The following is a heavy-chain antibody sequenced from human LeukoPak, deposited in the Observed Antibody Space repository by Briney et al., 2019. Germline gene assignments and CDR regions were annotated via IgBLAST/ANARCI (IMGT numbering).Heavy chain of an antibody. J-gene: IGHJ5*02. CDR1: GLTFTSSA. CDR2: IVVGSGNT. V-gene: IGHV1-58*02. CDR3: AALGSTRTFDP. D-gene: IGHD2-2*01. Sequence: SVKVSCKASGLTFTSSAMQWVRQARGQRLEWIGWIVVGSGNTNYAQKFQERVTITRDMSTSTAYMELSSLRSEDTAVYYCAALGSTRTFDPWGQGTLVTVSS.